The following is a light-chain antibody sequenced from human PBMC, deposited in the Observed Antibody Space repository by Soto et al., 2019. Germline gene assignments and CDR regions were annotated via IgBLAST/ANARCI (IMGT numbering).Light chain of an antibody. CDR1: QSLSSS. V-gene: IGKV3-11*01. J-gene: IGKJ1*01. Sequence: EIVLTQSPATLSLSPGQRATLSCRASQSLSSSFAWFQQKPGQAPRLLIYESSHRATGVPARFSGSGSGTEFTLTISSLQSEDFAVYYCQQYNNWPRTFGQGTKVDIK. CDR2: ESS. CDR3: QQYNNWPRT.